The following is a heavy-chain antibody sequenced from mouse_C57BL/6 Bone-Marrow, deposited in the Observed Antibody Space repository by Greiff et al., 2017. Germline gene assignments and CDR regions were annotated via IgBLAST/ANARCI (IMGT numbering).Heavy chain of an antibody. J-gene: IGHJ2*01. D-gene: IGHD1-1*01. CDR1: GFTFSDYG. Sequence: EVMLVESGGGLVKPGGSLKLSCAASGFTFSDYGMHWVRQAPEKGLEWVAYISSASSTTPFEETVKGRFTFSRDNAKNTLFLQMTSLRSEDTAMYYCARTPFITTVLDYWGQGTTLTVSS. V-gene: IGHV5-17*01. CDR2: ISSASSTT. CDR3: ARTPFITTVLDY.